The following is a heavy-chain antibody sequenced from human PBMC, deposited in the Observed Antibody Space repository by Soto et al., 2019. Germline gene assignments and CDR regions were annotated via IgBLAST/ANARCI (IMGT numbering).Heavy chain of an antibody. V-gene: IGHV1-18*01. CDR3: ARALAVALIDY. D-gene: IGHD6-19*01. J-gene: IGHJ4*02. CDR2: ISAYNGNT. Sequence: QVQLVQSGAEVKKPGASVKVSCKASGYTFTSYGISWVRQAPGQGLEWMGWISAYNGNTKYAQKLEGRVSMTTDTSTSTAKMEMRSMRSDDAAVYYCARALAVALIDYWGQGTLVTVSS. CDR1: GYTFTSYG.